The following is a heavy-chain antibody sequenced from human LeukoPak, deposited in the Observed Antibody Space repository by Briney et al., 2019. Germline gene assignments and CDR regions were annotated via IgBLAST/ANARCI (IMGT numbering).Heavy chain of an antibody. Sequence: PSETLSLTCAVSGGSISSSNWWSWVRQPPGKGLEWIGEIYHSGSTNYNPSLKSRVTISVDKSKNQFSLKLSSVTAADTAVYYCARDYGNYDSNGYFFDYWGQGTLVTVSS. CDR3: ARDYGNYDSNGYFFDY. J-gene: IGHJ4*02. CDR1: GGSISSSNW. CDR2: IYHSGST. V-gene: IGHV4-4*02. D-gene: IGHD3-22*01.